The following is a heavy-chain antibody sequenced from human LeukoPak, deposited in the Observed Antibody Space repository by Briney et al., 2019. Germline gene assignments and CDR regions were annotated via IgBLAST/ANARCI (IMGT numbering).Heavy chain of an antibody. Sequence: GASVKVSCKASGYTFTSYYMHWVRQAPGQGLEWMGWINPNSGDTNYAQKFQGRVTMTRDTSISTAYMELSSLRSDDTAVYYCARVRYRLAETYIDYWGQGTLVTVSS. D-gene: IGHD3-16*01. CDR1: GYTFTSYY. CDR3: ARVRYRLAETYIDY. J-gene: IGHJ4*02. CDR2: INPNSGDT. V-gene: IGHV1-2*02.